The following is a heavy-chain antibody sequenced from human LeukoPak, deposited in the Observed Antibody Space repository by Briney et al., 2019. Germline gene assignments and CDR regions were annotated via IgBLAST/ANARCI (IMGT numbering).Heavy chain of an antibody. CDR3: ARTSYSSGYLPDAFDI. V-gene: IGHV1-69*01. D-gene: IGHD3-22*01. CDR2: IIPIFGTA. Sequence: VASVKVSCKASGGTFSSYAISWVRQAPGQGLEWMGGIIPIFGTANYAQKFQGRVTITADESTSTAYMELSSLRSEDTAVYYCARTSYSSGYLPDAFDIWGQGTMVTVSS. J-gene: IGHJ3*02. CDR1: GGTFSSYA.